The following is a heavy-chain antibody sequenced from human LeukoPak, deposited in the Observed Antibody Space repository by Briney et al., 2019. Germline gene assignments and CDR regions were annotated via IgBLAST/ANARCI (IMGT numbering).Heavy chain of an antibody. CDR2: ISWNSGSI. J-gene: IGHJ4*02. CDR3: AKVTYGSGTYGAFDS. D-gene: IGHD3-10*01. Sequence: GGSLRLSCAASGFTFDDYAMHWVRQAPGKGLEWVSGISWNSGSIGYADSVKGRFTISRDNSKNTLYLQMNSLRAEDTAIYYCAKVTYGSGTYGAFDSWGQGTLVTVSS. V-gene: IGHV3-9*01. CDR1: GFTFDDYA.